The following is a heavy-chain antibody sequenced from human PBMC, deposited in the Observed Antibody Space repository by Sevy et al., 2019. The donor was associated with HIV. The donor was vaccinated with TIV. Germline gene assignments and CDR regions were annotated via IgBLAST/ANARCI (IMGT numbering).Heavy chain of an antibody. CDR1: GFTFSDYY. CDR3: ARDHVKDGDLGDYYYFAMDV. Sequence: GGSLRLSCAASGFTFSDYYMSWIRQAPGKGLEWLSYISGSDNTIYYADSVKSRFTISRDNAKNSLYLQMNSLRAEDTAVYYFARDHVKDGDLGDYYYFAMDVWGQGTSVTVSS. CDR2: ISGSDNTI. J-gene: IGHJ6*02. D-gene: IGHD4-17*01. V-gene: IGHV3-11*01.